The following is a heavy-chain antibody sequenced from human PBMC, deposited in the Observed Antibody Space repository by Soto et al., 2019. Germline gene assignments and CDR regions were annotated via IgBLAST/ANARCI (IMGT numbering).Heavy chain of an antibody. J-gene: IGHJ4*02. CDR3: EKILGSFVSLDY. Sequence: GGSLRLSCAASGFTFSSYGMHWVRQAPGKGLEWVAVISYDGSNKYYADSVKGRFTISRDNSKNTLYLQMNSLRAEDTAVYYSEKILGSFVSLDYWGKGPRVPVSS. CDR1: GFTFSSYG. V-gene: IGHV3-30*18. CDR2: ISYDGSNK. D-gene: IGHD6-13*01.